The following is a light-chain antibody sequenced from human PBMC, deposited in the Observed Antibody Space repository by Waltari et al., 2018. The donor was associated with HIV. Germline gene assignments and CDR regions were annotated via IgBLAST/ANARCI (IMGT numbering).Light chain of an antibody. CDR2: DSS. V-gene: IGKV3-20*01. CDR1: QTINSNY. CDR3: QQYEASPPMYT. J-gene: IGKJ2*01. Sequence: EPVLTQSPGTLSLSSGERATLSCRASQTINSNYLAWYQHKPGLPPRLLIYDSSTSAAGIPDRFSGGGSGTDYTLTISSREPEDFAIYFCQQYEASPPMYTFGQGTRLEV.